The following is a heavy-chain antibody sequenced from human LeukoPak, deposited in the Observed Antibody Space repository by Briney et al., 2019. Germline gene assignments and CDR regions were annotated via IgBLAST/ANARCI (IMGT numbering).Heavy chain of an antibody. CDR2: ISSSSSYI. V-gene: IGHV3-21*01. CDR3: ARVLWVRGVALGYMDV. Sequence: GGSLRLSCAASGFTFSSYSMNWVRQAPGKGLEWVSSISSSSSYIYYADSVKGRFTISRDNAKNSLYLQMNSLRAEDTAVYYCARVLWVRGVALGYMDVWGKGTTVTVSS. CDR1: GFTFSSYS. D-gene: IGHD3-10*01. J-gene: IGHJ6*03.